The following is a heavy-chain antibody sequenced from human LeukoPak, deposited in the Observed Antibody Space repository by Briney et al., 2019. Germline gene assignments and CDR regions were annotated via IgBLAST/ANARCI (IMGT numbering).Heavy chain of an antibody. D-gene: IGHD3-3*01. CDR3: ARDGPTITIFGVVIDY. Sequence: ASVKVSCKASGYTFTSYGISWVRQAPGQVLEWMGWISAYNGNTNYAQKLQGRVTMTTDTSTSTAYMELRSLRSDDTAVYYCARDGPTITIFGVVIDYWGQGTLVTVSS. V-gene: IGHV1-18*01. CDR1: GYTFTSYG. CDR2: ISAYNGNT. J-gene: IGHJ4*02.